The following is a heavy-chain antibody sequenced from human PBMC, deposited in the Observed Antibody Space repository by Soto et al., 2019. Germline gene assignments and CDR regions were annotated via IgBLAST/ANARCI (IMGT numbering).Heavy chain of an antibody. V-gene: IGHV1-18*01. Sequence: QVQLVQSGAEVKKPGASVKVSCKASGYTFTSYGISWVRQAPGQGLELMGWISAYNGNTNNAQKLQGRATMTTNTSKSTAYMELRRLRSDDAAVYCGASDQESYGLGYWGQCTLVTVSS. CDR3: ASDQESYGLGY. D-gene: IGHD1-26*01. J-gene: IGHJ4*02. CDR1: GYTFTSYG. CDR2: ISAYNGNT.